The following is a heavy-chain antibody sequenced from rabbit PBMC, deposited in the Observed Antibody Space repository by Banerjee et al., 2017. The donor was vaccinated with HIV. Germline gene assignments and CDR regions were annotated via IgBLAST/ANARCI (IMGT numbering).Heavy chain of an antibody. Sequence: QSLEESGGDLVKPGASLTLTCTASGFSFSSGYWMWWVRQAPGKGPEWIGCIDGGTSGNTWYASWAKGRFTISKTSSTTVTLQMTSLTAADTATYFCTRGPWNNYNLWGQGTLVTVS. V-gene: IGHV1S40*01. J-gene: IGHJ4*01. CDR3: TRGPWNNYNL. CDR2: IDGGTSGNT. CDR1: GFSFSSGYW. D-gene: IGHD3-3*01.